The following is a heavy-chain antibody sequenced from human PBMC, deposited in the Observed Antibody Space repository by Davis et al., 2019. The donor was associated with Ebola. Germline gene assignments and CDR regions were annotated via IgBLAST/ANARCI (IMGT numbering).Heavy chain of an antibody. CDR2: IIPMFRSP. CDR3: AADRDTEYQLLYGGAFDI. V-gene: IGHV1-69*05. D-gene: IGHD2-2*02. CDR1: GGTFSSFA. J-gene: IGHJ3*02. Sequence: SVKVSCKSSGGTFSSFAVGWVRQAPGQGLEWMGGIIPMFRSPNYAQKFQERVTITRDMSTSTAYMELSSLRSEDTAVYYCAADRDTEYQLLYGGAFDIWGQGTMVTVSS.